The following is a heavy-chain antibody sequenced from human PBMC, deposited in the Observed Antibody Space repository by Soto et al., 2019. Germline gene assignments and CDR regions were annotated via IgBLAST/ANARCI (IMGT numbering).Heavy chain of an antibody. CDR1: GGSISSYY. D-gene: IGHD6-19*01. V-gene: IGHV4-59*01. J-gene: IGHJ6*02. CDR2: IYYSGST. CDR3: ARVSESGWLRGDGMDV. Sequence: QVQLRESGPGLVKPSETLSLTCTVSGGSISSYYWSWIRQPPGKGLEWIGYIYYSGSTNYNPSLKSRVTISVDTSKNQFSLKLSSVTAADTAVYYCARVSESGWLRGDGMDVWGQGTTVTVSS.